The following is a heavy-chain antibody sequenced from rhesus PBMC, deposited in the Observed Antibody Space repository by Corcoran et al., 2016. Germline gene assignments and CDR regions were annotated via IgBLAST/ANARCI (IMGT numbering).Heavy chain of an antibody. J-gene: IGHJ4*01. Sequence: QVQLQESGPGLVKPSETLSLTCAVSGGSISGYFWNWIRQPPRKGLEGIGYSGGSNGNTYSNSSLNSRVTIATDTSKNQFSLKLSSVTAADTAVYYCARFGSYYPNVDFWGQGVLVTVSS. CDR2: SGGSNGNT. CDR1: GGSISGYF. D-gene: IGHD3-16*01. V-gene: IGHV4-165*02. CDR3: ARFGSYYPNVDF.